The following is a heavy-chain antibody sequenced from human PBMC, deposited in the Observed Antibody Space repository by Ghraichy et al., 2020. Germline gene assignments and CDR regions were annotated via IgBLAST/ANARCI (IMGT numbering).Heavy chain of an antibody. D-gene: IGHD2-15*01. Sequence: GGSLRLSCAASGFTFSSYAMSWVRQAPGKGLEWVSSISGSGDNTHYADSVEGRFTISRDKYKNTLYLKMNSLRAEDTTEYYCARRQLLLWFYRWGKGTLVSVSS. V-gene: IGHV3-23*01. J-gene: IGHJ5*02. CDR1: GFTFSSYA. CDR2: ISGSGDNT. CDR3: ARRQLLLWFYR.